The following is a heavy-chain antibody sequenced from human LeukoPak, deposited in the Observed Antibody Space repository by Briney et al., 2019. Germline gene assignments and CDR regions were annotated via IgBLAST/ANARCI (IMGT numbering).Heavy chain of an antibody. J-gene: IGHJ4*02. V-gene: IGHV3-48*03. D-gene: IGHD3-3*01. CDR2: ISSSGSTI. Sequence: PGGSLRLSCAASGFTFSSYEMNWVRQAPGKGLEWVSYISSSGSTIYYADSVRGRFTVSRDNAKNSLYLQLTSLRAADTAVYFCARSLCYDTGCSFDNWGQGTLVTVSS. CDR3: ARSLCYDTGCSFDN. CDR1: GFTFSSYE.